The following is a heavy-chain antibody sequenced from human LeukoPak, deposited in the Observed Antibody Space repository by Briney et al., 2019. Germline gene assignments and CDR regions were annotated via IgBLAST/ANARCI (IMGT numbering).Heavy chain of an antibody. V-gene: IGHV4-61*01. CDR1: GGSVSSGSYY. CDR3: ASGGGVVVPAAFYYYGMDV. J-gene: IGHJ6*04. D-gene: IGHD2-2*01. Sequence: SETLSLTCTVSGGSVSSGSYYWSWIRQPPGKGLEWIGYIYYSGSTNYNHSLTSRVTISVDTSKNQFSLKLSSVTAADTAVHYCASGGGVVVPAAFYYYGMDVWGKGTTVTVSS. CDR2: IYYSGST.